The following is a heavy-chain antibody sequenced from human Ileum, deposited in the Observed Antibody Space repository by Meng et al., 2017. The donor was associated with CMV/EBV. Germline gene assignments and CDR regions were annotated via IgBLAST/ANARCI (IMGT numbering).Heavy chain of an antibody. Sequence: GGSLRLSCVGSGFTFDDYGMHWVRQAPGKGLEWVANINQDGSEKYYVDSVKGRFTVSRDNAKNSLYLQMNSLRAEDTAEYYCAKAPDGSGSLYYFDSWGQGTLVTVSS. J-gene: IGHJ4*02. V-gene: IGHV3-7*01. CDR2: INQDGSEK. CDR1: GFTFDDYG. D-gene: IGHD3-10*01. CDR3: AKAPDGSGSLYYFDS.